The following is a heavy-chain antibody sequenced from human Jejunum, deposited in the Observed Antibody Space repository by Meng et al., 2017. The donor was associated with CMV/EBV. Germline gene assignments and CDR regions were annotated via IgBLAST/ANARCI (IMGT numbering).Heavy chain of an antibody. J-gene: IGHJ4*02. CDR2: IYWDDDK. D-gene: IGHD6-19*01. CDR1: FSLTTTGVA. CDR3: GHRPPIAVNGGALAY. Sequence: FSLTTTGVAVSWIRQPPRKALEWLARIYWDDDKRYSPALNNRLSITTDTSKNEVVLTMTDMDPADTATYYCGHRPPIAVNGGALAYWGQGTLVTVSS. V-gene: IGHV2-5*02.